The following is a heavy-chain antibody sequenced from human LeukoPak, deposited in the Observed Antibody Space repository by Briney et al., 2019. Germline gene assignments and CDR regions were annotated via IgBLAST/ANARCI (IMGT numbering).Heavy chain of an antibody. J-gene: IGHJ3*02. V-gene: IGHV3-9*01. D-gene: IGHD1-1*01. CDR1: RFTFDDYG. CDR3: ARGTHRNRYTDALDI. Sequence: GGSLRLSCAASRFTFDDYGMNWVRQAPGKGLEWVSGISWNSGFVVYADSAKGRFTISRDNAKNSLYLEMNSLRPEDTALYYCARGTHRNRYTDALDIWGQGTVVTVSS. CDR2: ISWNSGFV.